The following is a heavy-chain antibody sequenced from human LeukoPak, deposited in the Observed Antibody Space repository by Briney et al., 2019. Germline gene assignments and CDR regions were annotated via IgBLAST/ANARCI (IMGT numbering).Heavy chain of an antibody. J-gene: IGHJ4*02. Sequence: QSGGSLRLSCAASRFTFSSYWMSWVRQAPGKGLEWVANIKQDGSEEYYVDSVKGRFTISRDNAKNSLYLQMNSLRAEDTAVYYCARALSRSTQYSDTVRHFDYWGQGTLVTVSS. D-gene: IGHD3-22*01. V-gene: IGHV3-7*01. CDR1: RFTFSSYW. CDR3: ARALSRSTQYSDTVRHFDY. CDR2: IKQDGSEE.